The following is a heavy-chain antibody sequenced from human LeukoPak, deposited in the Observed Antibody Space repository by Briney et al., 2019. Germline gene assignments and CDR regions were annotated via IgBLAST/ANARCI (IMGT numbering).Heavy chain of an antibody. D-gene: IGHD2-2*02. V-gene: IGHV4-59*12. CDR3: ARGRYQLLYGYFQH. J-gene: IGHJ1*01. CDR1: GGSIRSYY. Sequence: PSETLSLTCTVSGGSIRSYYWSWIRQPAGKGLEWIGRIYTTVSTNYNPSTNYNPSLKSRVSMSADMSKNQFSLKLSSVTAADTAVYYCARGRYQLLYGYFQHWGQGTLVTVSS. CDR2: IYTTVSTNYNPST.